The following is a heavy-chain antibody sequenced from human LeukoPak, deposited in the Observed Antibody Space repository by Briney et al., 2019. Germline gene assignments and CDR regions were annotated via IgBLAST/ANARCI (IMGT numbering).Heavy chain of an antibody. CDR3: ARNIAARTFDY. Sequence: SGTLSLTCAVSGGSISSSNWWSWVRQPPGKGLEWIGEIYHSGSTNYNPSLKSRVTISVDTSKNQFSLKLSSVTAADTAVYYCARNIAARTFDYWGQGTLVTVSS. CDR2: IYHSGST. D-gene: IGHD6-6*01. V-gene: IGHV4-4*02. J-gene: IGHJ4*02. CDR1: GGSISSSNW.